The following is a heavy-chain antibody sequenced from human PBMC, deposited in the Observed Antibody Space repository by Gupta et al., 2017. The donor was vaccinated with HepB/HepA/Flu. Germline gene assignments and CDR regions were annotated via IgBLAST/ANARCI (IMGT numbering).Heavy chain of an antibody. CDR2: IYYSGST. J-gene: IGHJ4*02. CDR3: ARLVPEDD. CDR1: GGSISSSSYY. D-gene: IGHD1-14*01. V-gene: IGHV4-39*01. Sequence: QLQLQESGPGLVKPSETLSLTCTVSGGSISSSSYYWGWIRQPPGKGLEWIGSIYYSGSTDYNPSIKSRVTRSVETSKKKLSMKVRAVNAADTAVDYGARLVPEDDGGQGTMVTVSS.